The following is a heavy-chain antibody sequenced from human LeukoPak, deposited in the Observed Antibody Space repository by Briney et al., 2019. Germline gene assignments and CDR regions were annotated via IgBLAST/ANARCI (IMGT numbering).Heavy chain of an antibody. Sequence: PGGSLRLSCAASGFTFSSYWMSWVRQAPGKGLEWVANIKQDGSEKYYADSVKGRFTISRDNAKNTLYLQMNSLRAEDTAVYYCARGGYCSSTSCYEAWFFDYWGQGTLVTVSS. V-gene: IGHV3-7*01. CDR2: IKQDGSEK. CDR1: GFTFSSYW. D-gene: IGHD2-2*03. J-gene: IGHJ4*02. CDR3: ARGGYCSSTSCYEAWFFDY.